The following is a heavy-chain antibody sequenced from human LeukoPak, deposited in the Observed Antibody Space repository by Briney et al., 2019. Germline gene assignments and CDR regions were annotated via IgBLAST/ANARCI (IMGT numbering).Heavy chain of an antibody. Sequence: ASVKVSCKASGYTFTSYYIHLVRQAPGQGFEWMAIINPSDGSTTNSQKFQGRVTMTRDMSTSTDYVELSSLRSEDTAIYYCARDNSVGDNAWWFDPWGQGTLVTVSS. CDR1: GYTFTSYY. D-gene: IGHD1-26*01. CDR2: INPSDGST. J-gene: IGHJ5*02. V-gene: IGHV1-46*01. CDR3: ARDNSVGDNAWWFDP.